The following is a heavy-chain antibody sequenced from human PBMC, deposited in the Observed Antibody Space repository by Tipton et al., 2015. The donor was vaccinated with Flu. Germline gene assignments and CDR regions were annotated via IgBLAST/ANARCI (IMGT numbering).Heavy chain of an antibody. V-gene: IGHV3-49*03. Sequence: SLRLSCIGSGFTFGDYAMTWFRQAPGKGLEWVGFVRSKAYGGTSEYAASVKGRFTFSRDDSKNISYLRMNSLKIDDTAVYYCARGWFLGSTDIWGQGTMVTVSS. CDR3: ARGWFLGSTDI. D-gene: IGHD3-10*01. CDR1: GFTFGDYA. CDR2: VRSKAYGGTS. J-gene: IGHJ3*02.